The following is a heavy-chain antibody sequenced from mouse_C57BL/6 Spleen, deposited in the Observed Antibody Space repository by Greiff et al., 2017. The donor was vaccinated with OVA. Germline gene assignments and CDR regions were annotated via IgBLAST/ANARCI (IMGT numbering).Heavy chain of an antibody. CDR2: IDPSDSYT. V-gene: IGHV1-50*01. CDR1: GYTFTSYW. D-gene: IGHD1-1*01. CDR3: ARKILITTVVARDY. J-gene: IGHJ2*01. Sequence: QVQLQQPGAELVKPGASVKLSCKASGYTFTSYWMQWVKQRPGQGLEWIGEIDPSDSYTNYTQKFKGKATLTVDTSSSTAYMQLSSLTSEDSAVYYCARKILITTVVARDYWGQGTTLTVSS.